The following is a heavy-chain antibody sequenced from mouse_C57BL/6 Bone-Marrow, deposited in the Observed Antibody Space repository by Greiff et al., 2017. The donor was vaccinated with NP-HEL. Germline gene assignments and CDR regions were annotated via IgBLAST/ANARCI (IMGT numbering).Heavy chain of an antibody. J-gene: IGHJ1*03. CDR1: GYSFTDYN. CDR3: AKGGYYGYPYWYFDV. CDR2: INPNYGTT. D-gene: IGHD2-2*01. V-gene: IGHV1-39*01. Sequence: VHVKQSGPELVKPGASVKISCKASGYSFTDYNMNWVKQSNGKSLEWIGVINPNYGTTSYNQKFKGKATLTVDQSSSTAYMQLNSLTSEDSAVYYCAKGGYYGYPYWYFDVWGTGTTVTVSS.